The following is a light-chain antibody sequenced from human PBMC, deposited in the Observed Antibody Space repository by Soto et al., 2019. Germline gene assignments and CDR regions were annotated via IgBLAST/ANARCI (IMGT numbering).Light chain of an antibody. CDR1: QGINTW. V-gene: IGKV1-5*03. J-gene: IGKJ3*01. CDR2: RAS. Sequence: DIQMTQSPSTLSASVGDRVTITCRASQGINTWLAWYQQKPGKAPKLLIYRASSLESGVPSRFSGSGSGTEFTLTISSLQPDDFSTYYCQQYDTYSGTFGPGTKVDIK. CDR3: QQYDTYSGT.